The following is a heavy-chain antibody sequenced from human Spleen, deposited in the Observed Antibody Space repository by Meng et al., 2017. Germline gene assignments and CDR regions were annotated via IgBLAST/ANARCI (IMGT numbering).Heavy chain of an antibody. CDR1: GDSVSSNSAA. CDR2: TYYRSKWYS. CDR3: GRVKGGTVGVDY. V-gene: IGHV6-1*01. D-gene: IGHD1/OR15-1a*01. Sequence: QVQLQQSGPGLVTPSQTLALTCAISGDSVSSNSAAWTWIRQSPSRGLEWLGRTYYRSKWYSDYAVSLKSRITSNPDTSKNQFSLHLNSVTPEDTAIYYCGRVKGGTVGVDYWGLGTLVTVSS. J-gene: IGHJ4*02.